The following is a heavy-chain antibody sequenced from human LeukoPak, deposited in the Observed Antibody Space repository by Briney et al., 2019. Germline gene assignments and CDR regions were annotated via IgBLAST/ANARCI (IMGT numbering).Heavy chain of an antibody. CDR3: ARDPLDTAIAEGKTDY. V-gene: IGHV1-69*04. D-gene: IGHD5-18*01. CDR1: GGTFTSYA. J-gene: IGHJ4*02. CDR2: IIPILGIA. Sequence: SVKVSYTASGGTFTSYAISWVRQAPGQGPEWMGRIIPILGIANYAQKFQGRVTITADKSTSTAYMELSSLRSEDTAVYYCARDPLDTAIAEGKTDYWGQGTLVTVSS.